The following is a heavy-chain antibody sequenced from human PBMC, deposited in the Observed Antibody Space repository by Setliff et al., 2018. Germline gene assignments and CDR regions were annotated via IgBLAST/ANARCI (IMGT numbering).Heavy chain of an antibody. J-gene: IGHJ4*02. CDR3: ARAFGLQYYFDY. D-gene: IGHD3-16*01. V-gene: IGHV4-4*09. CDR1: GASISSHY. Sequence: SETLSLTCSVSGASISSHYWSWIRQSSGKDLEWIGTIYETGGTDYNPSLKSRVTISTDTSKNQFSLKLSSVTAADTAVYYCARAFGLQYYFDYWGQGTLVTVSS. CDR2: IYETGGT.